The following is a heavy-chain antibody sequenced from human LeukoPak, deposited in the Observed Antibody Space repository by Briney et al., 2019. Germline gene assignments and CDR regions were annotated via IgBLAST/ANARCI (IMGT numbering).Heavy chain of an antibody. V-gene: IGHV3-30-3*01. CDR2: ISSDGSNK. J-gene: IGHJ5*02. CDR3: ARDYGVTVGWFDP. D-gene: IGHD4-11*01. CDR1: RFTFSSYA. Sequence: GGSLRLSCAASRFTFSSYALHWVRQAPGKGLEWVAVISSDGSNKYYADHVKGRFTISRDNSKNTLYLQMNSLRADDTAVYYCARDYGVTVGWFDPWGQGTLVIVSS.